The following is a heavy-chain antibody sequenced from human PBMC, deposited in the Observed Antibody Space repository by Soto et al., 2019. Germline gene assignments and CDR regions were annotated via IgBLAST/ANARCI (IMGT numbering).Heavy chain of an antibody. CDR2: INHSGST. D-gene: IGHD6-13*01. Sequence: TLSLTCAVYGGSFSGYYWSWIRQPPGKGLEWIGEINHSGSTNYNPSLKSRVTISVDTSKNQFSLKLSSVTAADTAVYYCARDQGSSSWAHFDYWGQGTLVTVSS. CDR1: GGSFSGYY. J-gene: IGHJ4*02. CDR3: ARDQGSSSWAHFDY. V-gene: IGHV4-34*01.